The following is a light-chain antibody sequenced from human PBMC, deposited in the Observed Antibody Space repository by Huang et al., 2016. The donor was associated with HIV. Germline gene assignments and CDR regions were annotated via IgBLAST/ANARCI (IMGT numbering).Light chain of an antibody. Sequence: DIQMTQSPSSLSASVGDRVIITSRASQSISSYLNWYQQQPGKAPNLLIYAASSLQSGVPSRFSGSGSGTDFTLPIRSLQPEDFATYYCQQSYSNTFTFGAGTKVDVK. CDR3: QQSYSNTFT. CDR1: QSISSY. V-gene: IGKV1-39*01. J-gene: IGKJ3*01. CDR2: AAS.